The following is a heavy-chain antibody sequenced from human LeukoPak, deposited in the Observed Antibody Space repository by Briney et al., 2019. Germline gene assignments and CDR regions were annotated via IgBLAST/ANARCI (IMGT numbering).Heavy chain of an antibody. CDR2: ISSSSSTI. CDR3: ARETKYSYGYSYYYGMDV. J-gene: IGHJ6*02. D-gene: IGHD5-18*01. V-gene: IGHV3-11*04. CDR1: GFTFSDYY. Sequence: GGSLRLSCAASGFTFSDYYMSWIRQAPGKGLEWVSYISSSSSTIYYADSVKGRFTISRDNAKNSLYLQMNSLRAEDTAVYYCARETKYSYGYSYYYGMDVWGQGTTVTVSS.